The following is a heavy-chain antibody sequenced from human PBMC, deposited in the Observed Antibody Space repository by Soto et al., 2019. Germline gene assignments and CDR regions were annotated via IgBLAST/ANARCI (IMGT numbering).Heavy chain of an antibody. CDR2: ISGSGGST. V-gene: IGHV3-23*01. Sequence: EVQLLESGGGFVQPGGSLGLSCAASGFPFSSYAMTWVRQAPGKGLEWVSLISGSGGSTYYADSVKGRFTISRDNSRDTLYLQMNSLRAEDTAVYYCAKVHGSGSYNNFPDYWGQGTLVTVCS. D-gene: IGHD3-10*01. J-gene: IGHJ4*02. CDR1: GFPFSSYA. CDR3: AKVHGSGSYNNFPDY.